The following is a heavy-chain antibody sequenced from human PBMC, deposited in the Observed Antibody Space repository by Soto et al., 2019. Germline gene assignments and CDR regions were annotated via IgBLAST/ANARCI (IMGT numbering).Heavy chain of an antibody. CDR1: GFTFSSYS. V-gene: IGHV3-21*01. Sequence: GGSLRLSCAASGFTFSSYSMNWVRQAPGKGLEWVSSISSSSSYIYYADSVKGRFTISRDNAKNLLYLQMNSLRAEDTAVYYCARDPVGRYGDLNWFDPWGQGTLVTVSS. D-gene: IGHD4-17*01. CDR2: ISSSSSYI. J-gene: IGHJ5*02. CDR3: ARDPVGRYGDLNWFDP.